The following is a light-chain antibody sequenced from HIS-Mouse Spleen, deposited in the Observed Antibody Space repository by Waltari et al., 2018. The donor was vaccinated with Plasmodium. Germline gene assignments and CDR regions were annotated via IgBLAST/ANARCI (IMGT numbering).Light chain of an antibody. V-gene: IGKV1-33*01. Sequence: DIQMTQSPSSLSASVGDRVTITCQASPDHSNYLNWYQQEPGKAPKLLIYDASNLETGVPSRFSGSGSGTDFTFTISSLQPEDIATYYCQQYDNLPYTFGQGTKLEIK. CDR2: DAS. CDR3: QQYDNLPYT. CDR1: PDHSNY. J-gene: IGKJ2*01.